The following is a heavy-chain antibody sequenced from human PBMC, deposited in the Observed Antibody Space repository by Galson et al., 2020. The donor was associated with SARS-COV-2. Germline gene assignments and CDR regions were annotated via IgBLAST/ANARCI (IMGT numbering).Heavy chain of an antibody. Sequence: ASVKVSCKASGYSFSTYGVSWVRQAPGQGLEWMGWISPYNTNYAEKFQGRVTLTTDTSTGTAYMELRRLRSDDAAIYYCAGHGPAVGQIGDYWGQGTLGTVSS. V-gene: IGHV1-18*01. CDR3: AGHGPAVGQIGDY. CDR1: GYSFSTYG. J-gene: IGHJ4*02. D-gene: IGHD1-26*01. CDR2: ISPYNT.